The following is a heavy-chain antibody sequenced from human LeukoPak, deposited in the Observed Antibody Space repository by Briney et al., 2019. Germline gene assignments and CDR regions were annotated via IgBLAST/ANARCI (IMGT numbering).Heavy chain of an antibody. CDR2: IYYSGST. J-gene: IGHJ4*02. Sequence: SETLSLTCIVSDGSISSHYWSWIRQPPGKGLECIGNIYYSGSTNYNPSLKSRVTISIDTSKNQFSLKLSSVTAADTAVYYCARGPGMATIKDWGQGTLVTVSS. V-gene: IGHV4-59*11. CDR3: ARGPGMATIKD. D-gene: IGHD5-24*01. CDR1: DGSISSHY.